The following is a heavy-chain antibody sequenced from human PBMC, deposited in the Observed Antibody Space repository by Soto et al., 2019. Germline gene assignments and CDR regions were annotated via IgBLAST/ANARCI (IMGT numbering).Heavy chain of an antibody. Sequence: QVQLVQSGAEVRKPGASVKVSCKASGYTFPNYGIICVRQAPGQGREWMAGISANNGNTKYAQKFQDRVTMTTDTSTTTAYMELRSLRSDDTAVYYCARLKLLVFMDVWGQGTKVPVSS. CDR2: ISANNGNT. D-gene: IGHD6-13*01. J-gene: IGHJ6*02. V-gene: IGHV1-18*01. CDR3: ARLKLLVFMDV. CDR1: GYTFPNYG.